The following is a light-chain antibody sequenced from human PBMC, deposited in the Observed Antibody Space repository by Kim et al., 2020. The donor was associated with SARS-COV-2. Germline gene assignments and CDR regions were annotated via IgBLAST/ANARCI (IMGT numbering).Light chain of an antibody. Sequence: KQLTNTCTRRSGSIGSTYVEWYQQRPGSAPTPVIYADKQRPSGVPDRFSGSIDSSSNSASLTISGMRPEDEADYYCQSYDSTNHWVFGGGTQLTVL. CDR3: QSYDSTNHWV. CDR1: SGSIGSTY. CDR2: ADK. V-gene: IGLV6-57*03. J-gene: IGLJ3*02.